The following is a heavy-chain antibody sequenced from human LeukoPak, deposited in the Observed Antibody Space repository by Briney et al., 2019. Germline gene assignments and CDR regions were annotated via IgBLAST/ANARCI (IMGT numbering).Heavy chain of an antibody. CDR3: ARAPTTVTNMGYYYGMDV. CDR1: GYTFTTYY. J-gene: IGHJ6*02. D-gene: IGHD4-17*01. V-gene: IGHV1-46*01. Sequence: ASVKVSCKASGYTFTTYYMHWVRQAPGQGLEWMGIINPIGGSISYAQKFQGRVTMSRDTSTSTVYMELSSLRSEDTAVYYCARAPTTVTNMGYYYGMDVWGQGTTVTVSS. CDR2: INPIGGSI.